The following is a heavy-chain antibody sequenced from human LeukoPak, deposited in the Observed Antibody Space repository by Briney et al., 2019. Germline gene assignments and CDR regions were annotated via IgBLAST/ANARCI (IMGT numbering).Heavy chain of an antibody. Sequence: ASVKVSCKASGGTFSSYAISWVRQAPGQGLEWMGRIIPILGIANYAQKFQGRVTITADKSTSTAYMELSSLRSEDTAVYYCANLKQRGSFDYWGQGTLVTVSS. V-gene: IGHV1-69*04. CDR2: IIPILGIA. CDR3: ANLKQRGSFDY. J-gene: IGHJ4*02. CDR1: GGTFSSYA. D-gene: IGHD3-16*01.